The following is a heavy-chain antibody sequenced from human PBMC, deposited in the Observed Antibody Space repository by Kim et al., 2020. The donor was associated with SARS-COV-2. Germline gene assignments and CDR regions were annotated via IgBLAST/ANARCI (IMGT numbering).Heavy chain of an antibody. Sequence: SETLSLTCAVYGGSFSGYYWSWIRQPPGKGLEWIGEINHSGSTNYNPSLKSRVTISVDTSKNQLSLKLSSVTAAAPAVYYCARGPKGDYVWGSYRSNYYYYGMDVWGQGTTVTVSS. D-gene: IGHD3-16*02. CDR1: GGSFSGYY. CDR3: ARGPKGDYVWGSYRSNYYYYGMDV. V-gene: IGHV4-34*01. J-gene: IGHJ6*02. CDR2: INHSGST.